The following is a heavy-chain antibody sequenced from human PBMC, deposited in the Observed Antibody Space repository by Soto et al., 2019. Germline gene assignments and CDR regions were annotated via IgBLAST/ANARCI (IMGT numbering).Heavy chain of an antibody. CDR3: ARDNILGILYGGMDV. CDR2: IYYSGST. J-gene: IGHJ6*02. CDR1: GGSISSGDYY. Sequence: SETLSLTCTVSGGSISSGDYYWSWIRQPPGKGLEWIGYIYYSGSTYYNPSLKSRVTISVDTSKNQFSLKLSSVTAADTAVYYCARDNILGILYGGMDVWGQGTTVSASS. V-gene: IGHV4-30-4*01. D-gene: IGHD3-3*01.